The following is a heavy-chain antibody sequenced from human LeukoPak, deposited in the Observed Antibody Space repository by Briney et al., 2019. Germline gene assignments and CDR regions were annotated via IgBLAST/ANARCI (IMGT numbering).Heavy chain of an antibody. CDR3: ARDIRSPAAREGNWFDP. CDR2: ISAYNGNT. V-gene: IGHV1-18*01. D-gene: IGHD2-2*01. CDR1: GYTFTSYG. J-gene: IGHJ5*02. Sequence: GASVKVSCKASGYTFTSYGISWVRQAPGQGLEWMGWISAYNGNTNYAQKFQGRVTMTRDTSISTAYMELSRLRSDDTAVYCCARDIRSPAAREGNWFDPWGQGTLVTVSS.